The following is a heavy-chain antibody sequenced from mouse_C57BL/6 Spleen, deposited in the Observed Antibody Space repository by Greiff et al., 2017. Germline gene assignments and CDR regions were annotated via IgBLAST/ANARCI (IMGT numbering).Heavy chain of an antibody. CDR2: IDPSDSYT. CDR1: GYTFTSYW. J-gene: IGHJ2*01. CDR3: ASYSSGYVFDY. D-gene: IGHD3-2*02. V-gene: IGHV1-50*01. Sequence: QVQLKQPGAELVKPGASVKLSCKASGYTFTSYWMQWVKQRPGQGLEWIGEIDPSDSYTNYNQKFKGKATLTVDTSSSTAYMQLSSLTSEDSAVYYCASYSSGYVFDYWGQGTTLTVSS.